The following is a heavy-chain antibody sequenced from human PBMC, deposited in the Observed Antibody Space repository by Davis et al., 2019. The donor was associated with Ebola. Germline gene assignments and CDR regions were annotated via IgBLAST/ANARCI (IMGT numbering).Heavy chain of an antibody. J-gene: IGHJ1*01. CDR3: VRGGSATAD. V-gene: IGHV3-7*01. Sequence: GESLKISCAASGFTFRSYWMSWVRQAPGKGLEWVAKIKEDGSEKLEVDSVKGRFTISRDNAKDSLYLQMNSLRAEDTAVFYCVRGGSATADWGQGTPVTVSS. CDR1: GFTFRSYW. CDR2: IKEDGSEK. D-gene: IGHD2-15*01.